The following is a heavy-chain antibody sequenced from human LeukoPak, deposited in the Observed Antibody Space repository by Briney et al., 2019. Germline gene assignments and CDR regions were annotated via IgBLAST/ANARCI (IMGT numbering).Heavy chain of an antibody. CDR1: GGSISSGGYY. Sequence: SETLSLTCTVSGGSISSGGYYWSWIRQHPGKGLEWIGYIYYSGSTYYNPSLKSRVTISVDTSKNQFSLKLSSVTAADTAVYYCARGDCSGGSCYSGNFDYWGQGTLVTVSS. CDR3: ARGDCSGGSCYSGNFDY. J-gene: IGHJ4*02. CDR2: IYYSGST. V-gene: IGHV4-31*03. D-gene: IGHD2-15*01.